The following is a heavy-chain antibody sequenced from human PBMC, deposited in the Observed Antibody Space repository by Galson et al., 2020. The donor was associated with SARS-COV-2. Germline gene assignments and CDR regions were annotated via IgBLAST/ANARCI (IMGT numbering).Heavy chain of an antibody. V-gene: IGHV1-8*01. CDR2: MNPNSGNT. CDR3: ARGLSKLDIVVVVGATNNWFDP. CDR1: GYTFTSYD. J-gene: IGHJ5*02. D-gene: IGHD2-15*01. Sequence: ASVKVSCKASGYTFTSYDINWVRQATGQGLAWMGWMNPNSGNTGYAQKFQGRVTMTRNTSISTAYMELSSLRSEDTAVYYCARGLSKLDIVVVVGATNNWFDPWGQGTLVTVSS.